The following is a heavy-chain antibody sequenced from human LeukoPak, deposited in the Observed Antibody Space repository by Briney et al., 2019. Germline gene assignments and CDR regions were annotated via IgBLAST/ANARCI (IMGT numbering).Heavy chain of an antibody. CDR3: AVLIRVDTAYNWFDP. Sequence: ASVRVSCKVSGYTLTELSVHWVRQAPGKGLEWMGGFDPEDGETIYAQKFQGRVTMTEDTSTDTAYMELSSLRSEDTAVYYCAVLIRVDTAYNWFDPWGQGTLVTVSS. J-gene: IGHJ5*02. V-gene: IGHV1-24*01. CDR2: FDPEDGET. CDR1: GYTLTELS. D-gene: IGHD5-18*01.